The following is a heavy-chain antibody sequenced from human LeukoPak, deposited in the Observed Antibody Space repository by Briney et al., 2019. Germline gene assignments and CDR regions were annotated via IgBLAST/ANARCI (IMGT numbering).Heavy chain of an antibody. CDR1: GFTFSSYA. Sequence: GGSLRLSCAASGFTFSSYAMHWVRQAPGKGVEWAAVISYDGSNKYYADSVKGRFTISRDNSKNTLYLQMNSLRAEDTAVYYCARDTRPLSHFPRGYFDYWGQGTLVTVSS. J-gene: IGHJ4*02. V-gene: IGHV3-30*01. CDR2: ISYDGSNK. CDR3: ARDTRPLSHFPRGYFDY. D-gene: IGHD2/OR15-2a*01.